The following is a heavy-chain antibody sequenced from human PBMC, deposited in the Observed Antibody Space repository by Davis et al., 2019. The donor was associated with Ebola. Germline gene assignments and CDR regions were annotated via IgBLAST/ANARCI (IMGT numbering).Heavy chain of an antibody. Sequence: MPSETLSLTCTVSGGSISSYYWSWIRQPPGKGLEWIGYIYYSGSTNYNPSLKSRVTISVDTSKNQFSLKLSSVTAADTAVYYCARDRPYYYDSSGYHRTLDYWGQGTLVTVSS. CDR1: GGSISSYY. CDR2: IYYSGST. J-gene: IGHJ4*02. CDR3: ARDRPYYYDSSGYHRTLDY. V-gene: IGHV4-59*01. D-gene: IGHD3-22*01.